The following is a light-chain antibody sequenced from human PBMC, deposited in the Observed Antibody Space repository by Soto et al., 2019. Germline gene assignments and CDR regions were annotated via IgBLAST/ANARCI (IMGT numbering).Light chain of an antibody. CDR1: QSLLHSNGYNY. J-gene: IGKJ1*01. CDR2: LNS. V-gene: IGKV2-28*01. CDR3: MQALQTPPT. Sequence: DIVMTQSPLSLPVTPGETASISCRSSQSLLHSNGYNYLDWYLQKPGQSPQLLIYLNSNRASGVPDRFSGSGSGTDFTLKISRVEAEDVGVYYCMQALQTPPTFGQGTKVEIK.